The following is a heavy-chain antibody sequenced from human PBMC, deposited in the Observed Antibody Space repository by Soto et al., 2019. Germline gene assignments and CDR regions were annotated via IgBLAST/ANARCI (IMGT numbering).Heavy chain of an antibody. D-gene: IGHD6-6*01. J-gene: IGHJ6*02. Sequence: QVLLVQSGTEVKKPGSSVKVSCKASGGTLDSYAISWVRQAPGQGLEWLGGIIPILTTTKYAQKFQGRVTITADESTNTAYMELRSLRSDDTALYYCAGGHSRSSVIHYYYSLDVWGQGTTVTVSS. V-gene: IGHV1-69*01. CDR3: AGGHSRSSVIHYYYSLDV. CDR1: GGTLDSYA. CDR2: IIPILTTT.